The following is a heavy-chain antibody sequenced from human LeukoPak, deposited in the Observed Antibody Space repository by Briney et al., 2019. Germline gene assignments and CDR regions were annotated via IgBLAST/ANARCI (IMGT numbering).Heavy chain of an antibody. Sequence: QPGRCLRLSCAAAGFTFSNNGTNSVSQAPGMGLEWLIFIGVGSTTYYADSVKGRFTISRDTSKSTLYLQMNSLRAEDTAVYYCAKAQGYYDCWGQGTLVTVSS. V-gene: IGHV3-23*01. J-gene: IGHJ4*02. CDR3: AKAQGYYDC. D-gene: IGHD3-22*01. CDR2: IGVGSTT. CDR1: GFTFSNNG.